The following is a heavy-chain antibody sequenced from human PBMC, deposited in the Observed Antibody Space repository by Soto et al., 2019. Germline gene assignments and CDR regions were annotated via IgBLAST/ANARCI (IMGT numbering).Heavy chain of an antibody. J-gene: IGHJ5*02. CDR1: GGTSRSLS. Sequence: QVQLVQSGAEVKKPGSSVKVSCKASGGTSRSLSITWVRQAPGQGLEWMGGITPLFGIPNYPQKFQVRLTITADKSTGTAYLELSSLRSEDTAVYYCARDTHSAGGWFDTWVRGTLVTVSS. D-gene: IGHD2-15*01. CDR3: ARDTHSAGGWFDT. V-gene: IGHV1-69*17. CDR2: ITPLFGIP.